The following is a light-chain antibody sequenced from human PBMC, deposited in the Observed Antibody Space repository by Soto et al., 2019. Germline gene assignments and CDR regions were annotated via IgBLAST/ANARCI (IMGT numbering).Light chain of an antibody. J-gene: IGKJ1*01. V-gene: IGKV1-5*01. CDR2: DAS. CDR3: QQYNNYVWT. CDR1: QSLSSW. Sequence: DIQMTQSHSTLSASVGDRVTITCRASQSLSSWLAWYQQKPGKAPNLLIYDASSLESGVPSRFSGSGSGTEFTLTISSLQPDDFATYYCQQYNNYVWTFGQGTKVEIK.